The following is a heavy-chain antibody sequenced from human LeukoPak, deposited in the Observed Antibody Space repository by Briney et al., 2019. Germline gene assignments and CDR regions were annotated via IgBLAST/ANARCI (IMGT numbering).Heavy chain of an antibody. D-gene: IGHD3-3*01. J-gene: IGHJ4*02. CDR1: GGSISSYY. V-gene: IGHV4-59*01. Sequence: NPSETLSLTCTVSGGSISSYYWSWIRQAPGKGLEWIGYIYYSGSTNYNPSLKSRVTISVDTSKNQFSLKLSTVTAADTAVYYCARGYDFWSGYYNYWGQGTLVTVSS. CDR2: IYYSGST. CDR3: ARGYDFWSGYYNY.